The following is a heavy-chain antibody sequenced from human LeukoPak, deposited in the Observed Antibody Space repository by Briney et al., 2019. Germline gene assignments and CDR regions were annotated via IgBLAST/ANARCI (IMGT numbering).Heavy chain of an antibody. CDR1: GGSFSGYY. Sequence: SETLSLTCAVYGGSFSGYYWSWIRRPPGKGLEWIGEINHSGSTNYNPSLKSRVTISVDTSKNQFSLKLSSVTAADTAVYYCARGGGVVVTNWGQGTLVTVSS. J-gene: IGHJ4*02. CDR2: INHSGST. D-gene: IGHD2-21*02. V-gene: IGHV4-34*01. CDR3: ARGGGVVVTN.